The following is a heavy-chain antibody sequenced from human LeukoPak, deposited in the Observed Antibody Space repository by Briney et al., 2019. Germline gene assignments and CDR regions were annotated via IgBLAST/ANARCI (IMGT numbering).Heavy chain of an antibody. D-gene: IGHD3-22*01. J-gene: IGHJ4*02. Sequence: GGFLRLSCAASGFTFSSYSMNWVRQAPGKGLEWVSAISGSGGSTYYADSVKGRFTISRDNSKNTLYLQMNSLRAEDTAVYYCAKGPLSGYYDSSGYYPLGYWGQGTLVTVSS. CDR1: GFTFSSYS. V-gene: IGHV3-23*01. CDR3: AKGPLSGYYDSSGYYPLGY. CDR2: ISGSGGST.